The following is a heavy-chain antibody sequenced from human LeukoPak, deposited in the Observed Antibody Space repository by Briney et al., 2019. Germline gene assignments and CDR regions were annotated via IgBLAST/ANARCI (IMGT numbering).Heavy chain of an antibody. V-gene: IGHV3-30-3*01. J-gene: IGHJ5*02. D-gene: IGHD1-14*01. CDR1: GFTFSNYP. CDR2: ISYDGSNK. Sequence: GGSLRLSCAGSGFTFSNYPMHWARQAPGKGLEWVAVISYDGSNKYYADSVKGGFTISRDNSKKTLDLQMKSLRPEGTAVYYCARKSPRGATACFDPWGQGTLVTVSS. CDR3: ARKSPRGATACFDP.